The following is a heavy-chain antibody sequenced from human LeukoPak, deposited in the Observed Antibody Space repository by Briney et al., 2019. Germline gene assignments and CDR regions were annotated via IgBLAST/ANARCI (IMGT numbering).Heavy chain of an antibody. D-gene: IGHD2-21*02. J-gene: IGHJ4*02. CDR3: AKALRPAGFDY. CDR1: GFTFSSYG. CDR2: ISYDGSNK. Sequence: GRSLRLSCAASGFTFSSYGMHWVRQAPGKGLEWVAVISYDGSNKYYADSVKGRFTISRDNSKNTLYLQMNSLRAEDTAVYYCAKALRPAGFDYWGQGTLVTVSS. V-gene: IGHV3-30*18.